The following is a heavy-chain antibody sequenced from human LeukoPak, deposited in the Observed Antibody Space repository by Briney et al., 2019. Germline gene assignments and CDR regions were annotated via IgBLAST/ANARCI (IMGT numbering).Heavy chain of an antibody. CDR1: GYTFTGYY. J-gene: IGHJ4*02. CDR2: INPNSGGT. D-gene: IGHD2-2*01. V-gene: IGHV1-2*02. Sequence: ASVKVSCKASGYTFTGYYMHWVRQAPRQGLEWMGWINPNSGGTNYAQKFQGRVTMTRDTSISTAYMELSRLRSDDTAVYYCARAPTPVVPAAITWGQGTLVTVPS. CDR3: ARAPTPVVPAAIT.